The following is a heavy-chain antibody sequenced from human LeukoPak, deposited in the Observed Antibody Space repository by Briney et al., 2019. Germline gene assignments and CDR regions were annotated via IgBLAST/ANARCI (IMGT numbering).Heavy chain of an antibody. CDR3: ARTSVKTGQDYYYYYGMDV. V-gene: IGHV3-74*01. CDR1: GLTFSSYW. Sequence: GGSLRLSCAASGLTFSSYWMHWVRQAPGKGLVWVSRINSDGSSTSYADSVKGRFTISRDNAKNTLYLQMNSLRAEDTAVYYCARTSVKTGQDYYYYYGMDVWGKGTTVTVSS. CDR2: INSDGSST. J-gene: IGHJ6*04.